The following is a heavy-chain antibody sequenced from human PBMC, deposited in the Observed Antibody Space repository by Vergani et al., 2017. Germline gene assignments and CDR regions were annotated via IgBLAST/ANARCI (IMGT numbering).Heavy chain of an antibody. CDR2: VNPSGGST. V-gene: IGHV1-46*03. D-gene: IGHD3-3*01. CDR3: ARAASEIXGVVITYVYYFDY. Sequence: QVQLVQSGAEVKKPGASAKISCKASGYTFTNYYIHWVRQAPGQGLEWMGMVNPSGGSTTYAQKFQGRVTMTRDTSTSTVYMELSSLRSEDTAVYYCARAASEIXGVVITYVYYFDYWGQGTLVTVSS. CDR1: GYTFTNYY. J-gene: IGHJ4*02.